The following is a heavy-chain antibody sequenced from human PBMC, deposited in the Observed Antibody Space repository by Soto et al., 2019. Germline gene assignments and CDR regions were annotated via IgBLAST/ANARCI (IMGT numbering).Heavy chain of an antibody. Sequence: QVQLVESGGGVVQPGRSLRLSCAASGFTFSSYGMHWVRQAPGTGLEWVAVISYDGSNKYYADSVKGRFTISRDNSKNTLYLQMNSLRAEDTAVYYCAKDRRYCSGGSCSYYYGMDVWGQGTTVTVSS. CDR3: AKDRRYCSGGSCSYYYGMDV. CDR1: GFTFSSYG. D-gene: IGHD2-15*01. V-gene: IGHV3-30*18. J-gene: IGHJ6*02. CDR2: ISYDGSNK.